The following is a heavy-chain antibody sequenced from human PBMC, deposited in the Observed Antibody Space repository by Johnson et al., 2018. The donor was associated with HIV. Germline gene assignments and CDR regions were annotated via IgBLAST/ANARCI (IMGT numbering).Heavy chain of an antibody. D-gene: IGHD3-22*01. J-gene: IGHJ3*02. CDR1: GFTFSNAW. CDR3: TTESVGYYDSSGYYSVGMGGAFDI. Sequence: LVEPRVGLLNPGGSLRLSSAAPGFTFSNAWMSWVRQAPGKGLEWVGHIKSKTDGGTTDYAAPVKGRFTISRDDSKNTLYLHMNSLKSEDTAVYYCTTESVGYYDSSGYYSVGMGGAFDIWGQGTMVTVSS. V-gene: IGHV3-15*01. CDR2: IKSKTDGGTT.